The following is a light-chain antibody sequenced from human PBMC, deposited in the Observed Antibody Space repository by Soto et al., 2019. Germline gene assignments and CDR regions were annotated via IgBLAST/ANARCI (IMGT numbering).Light chain of an antibody. V-gene: IGKV3-11*01. CDR3: QQRSNWPPT. Sequence: EIVLTQSPATLSLSPGERATLSCRASQSVSSYLAWYQQKPGQAPRLLIYDASNRATGIPARFSGSGSVTDFTPTISSLEPEDFAVYYCQQRSNWPPTFGQGTRLEIK. CDR2: DAS. CDR1: QSVSSY. J-gene: IGKJ5*01.